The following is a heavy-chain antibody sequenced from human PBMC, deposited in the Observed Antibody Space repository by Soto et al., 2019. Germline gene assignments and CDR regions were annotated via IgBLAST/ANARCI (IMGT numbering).Heavy chain of an antibody. CDR2: INHSGST. J-gene: IGHJ6*03. CDR3: ARGYNGSGSNQMYYYYYMDV. V-gene: IGHV4-34*01. CDR1: GGSFSGYY. D-gene: IGHD3-10*01. Sequence: SETLSLTCAVYGGSFSGYYWSWIRQPPGKGLEWIGEINHSGSTNYNPSLKSRVTISVDTSKNQFSLKLSSVTAADTAVYYCARGYNGSGSNQMYYYYYMDVWGKGTTVTVSS.